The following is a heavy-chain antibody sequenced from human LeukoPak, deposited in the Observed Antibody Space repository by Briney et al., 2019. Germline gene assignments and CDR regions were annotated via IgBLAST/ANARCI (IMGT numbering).Heavy chain of an antibody. D-gene: IGHD2-15*01. Sequence: GGSLRLSCAASGFTFSSYSMNWVRQAPGKGLEWVSAISGSGGSTYYADSVKGRFTISRDNSKNTLYLQMNSLRAEDTAVYYCAKGRRVVVAASLDYWGQGTLVTVSS. J-gene: IGHJ4*02. V-gene: IGHV3-23*01. CDR3: AKGRRVVVAASLDY. CDR1: GFTFSSYS. CDR2: ISGSGGST.